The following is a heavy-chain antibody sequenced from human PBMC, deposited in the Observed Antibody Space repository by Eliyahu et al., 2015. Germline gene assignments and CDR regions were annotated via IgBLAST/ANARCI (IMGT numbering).Heavy chain of an antibody. Sequence: QVQLVQSGAEVKKPGSSVKVSCKASGGTFSNYAXSWVRQAPGQGLEWMGGITPIFGTANYAQRFQGRVTITADESTSTAYMELSSLRSEDTAVYYCARASADSSAMSKPFDYWGQGTLVTVSS. J-gene: IGHJ4*02. D-gene: IGHD6-19*01. V-gene: IGHV1-69*01. CDR1: GGTFSNYA. CDR2: ITPIFGTA. CDR3: ARASADSSAMSKPFDY.